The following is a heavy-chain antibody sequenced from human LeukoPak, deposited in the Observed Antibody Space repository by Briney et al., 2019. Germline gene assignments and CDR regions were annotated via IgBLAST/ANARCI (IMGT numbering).Heavy chain of an antibody. CDR2: INPNSGDT. Sequence: APVKTSCKASGYTFTGYYMHWVRQAPGQGLDWMGWINPNSGDTNYAQQFQGRATMTGDTSISTAYMELSRLRSDDTAVYCCARDLTCSGGACYSGDYWGQGTLVTVPP. J-gene: IGHJ4*02. D-gene: IGHD2-15*01. CDR3: ARDLTCSGGACYSGDY. V-gene: IGHV1-2*02. CDR1: GYTFTGYY.